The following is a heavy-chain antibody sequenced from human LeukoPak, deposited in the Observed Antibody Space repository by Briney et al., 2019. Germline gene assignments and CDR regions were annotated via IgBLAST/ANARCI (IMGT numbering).Heavy chain of an antibody. Sequence: PGGSLRLSCAASGFTFSSYSMSWVRQAPGKGLEWVSYISSSSSTIYYAASVKGRLTIARDNSKTLLYLQMNSLRDEDTAVYYCARVGIAVAGRDYWGQRTLVTVSS. D-gene: IGHD6-19*01. CDR3: ARVGIAVAGRDY. CDR1: GFTFSSYS. V-gene: IGHV3-48*02. CDR2: ISSSSSTI. J-gene: IGHJ4*02.